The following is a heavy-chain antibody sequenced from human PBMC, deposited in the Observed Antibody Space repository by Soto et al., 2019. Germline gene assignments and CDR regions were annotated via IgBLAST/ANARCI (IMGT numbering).Heavy chain of an antibody. J-gene: IGHJ4*02. V-gene: IGHV3-21*01. D-gene: IGHD3-10*01. CDR3: ARDYYGSGSYYNRPFGY. Sequence: PGGSLRLACAAGGVTFSSYSMNWVRQAPGKGLEWVSSISSSSSYIYYADSVKGRFTISRDNAKNSLYLQMNRMRAEETAVYYCARDYYGSGSYYNRPFGYWGQGTLVTVSS. CDR1: GVTFSSYS. CDR2: ISSSSSYI.